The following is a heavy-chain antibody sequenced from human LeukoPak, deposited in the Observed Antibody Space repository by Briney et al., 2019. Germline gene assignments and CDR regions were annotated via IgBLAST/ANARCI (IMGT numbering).Heavy chain of an antibody. CDR3: ARGYGSSRGWY. V-gene: IGHV3-23*01. J-gene: IGHJ4*02. Sequence: GGSLRLSCAASGFAFNSYDMTWVRRAPGKGLEWVSLITTDTYYADSVRGRFTISRDNTKNTWSLEMNSLRAEDTAVYYCARGYGSSRGWYWGQGTLVTVSS. D-gene: IGHD6-6*01. CDR1: GFAFNSYD. CDR2: ITTDT.